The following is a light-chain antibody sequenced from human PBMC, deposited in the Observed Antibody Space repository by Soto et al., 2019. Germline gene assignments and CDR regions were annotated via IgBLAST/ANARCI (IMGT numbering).Light chain of an antibody. CDR1: QSVSSNY. J-gene: IGKJ1*01. CDR3: QQYGSSPWT. V-gene: IGKV3-20*01. Sequence: EIVLTQSPGTLSLSPGERATLSCSASQSVSSNYLAWYPQKPGQAPRPLIYGASSRATGIPDRFSGSGAGTDCTLTISRLESEDFAVYYCQQYGSSPWTFGQGTKVEIK. CDR2: GAS.